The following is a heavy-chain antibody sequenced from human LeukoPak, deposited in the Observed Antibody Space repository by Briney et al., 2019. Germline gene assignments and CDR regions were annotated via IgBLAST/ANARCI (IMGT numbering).Heavy chain of an antibody. D-gene: IGHD3-22*01. J-gene: IGHJ3*02. V-gene: IGHV2-5*01. CDR1: GFSLSTSGVA. CDR3: AHARIFDSSGYYSIAFDI. Sequence: SGPTLVKPTQTLTVTCSFSGFSLSTSGVAVGWIRQPPGKALEWLALIYWNDDELYSPSLKNRLTITKDTSKNQVVLTMTNMDPADTATYYCAHARIFDSSGYYSIAFDIWGQGTMVTVSS. CDR2: IYWNDDE.